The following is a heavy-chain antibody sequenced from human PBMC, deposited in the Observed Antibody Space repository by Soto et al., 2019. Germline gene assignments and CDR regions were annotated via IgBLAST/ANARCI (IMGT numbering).Heavy chain of an antibody. J-gene: IGHJ6*02. CDR1: GESFSGYY. V-gene: IGHV4-34*01. Sequence: QVQLQQWGAGLLKPSETLSLTCAVYGESFSGYYWSWIRQPPGKGLEWIGEIDHTGSTNYNPFLKSRVTISLDTSNNQFSLKVSSATAADTAVYYCARVRPRYGIDVWGQGTTVTVSS. CDR3: ARVRPRYGIDV. CDR2: IDHTGST.